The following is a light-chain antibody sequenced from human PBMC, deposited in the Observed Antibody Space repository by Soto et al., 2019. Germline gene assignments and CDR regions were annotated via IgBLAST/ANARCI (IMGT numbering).Light chain of an antibody. Sequence: EIVLTQSPNTLSLSPGERATLSCRASQSVNSDYLVWYQQKPGQAPRLLIYDASTRATGIPDRFSGSGSGTDFTLTISRLEPEDFAVYYCQQYGSSPQTFGQGTKVDIK. V-gene: IGKV3-20*01. CDR3: QQYGSSPQT. CDR1: QSVNSDY. J-gene: IGKJ1*01. CDR2: DAS.